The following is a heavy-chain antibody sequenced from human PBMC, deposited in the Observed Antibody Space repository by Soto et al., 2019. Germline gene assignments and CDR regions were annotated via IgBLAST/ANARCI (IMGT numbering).Heavy chain of an antibody. D-gene: IGHD3-10*01. CDR1: GASITTYY. CDR3: ARDWDSSGLFDP. V-gene: IGHV4-59*01. CDR2: ISYSGST. J-gene: IGHJ5*02. Sequence: SETLSLTCSVSGASITTYYWSWIRQPPGKGLEWIGSISYSGSTKYNPSLESRVMISLDTSKNQFSLRLTSVTAADTALYYCARDWDSSGLFDPWGQGALVTVSS.